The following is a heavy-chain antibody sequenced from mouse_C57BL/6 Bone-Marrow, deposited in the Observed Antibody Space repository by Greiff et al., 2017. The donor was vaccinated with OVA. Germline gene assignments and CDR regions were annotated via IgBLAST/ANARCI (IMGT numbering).Heavy chain of an antibody. CDR1: GFTFSSYA. Sequence: EVKVVESGGGLVKPGGSLKLSCAASGFTFSSYAMSWVRQTPEKRLEWVATISDGGSYTYYPDNVKGRFTISRDNAKNNLYLQMSHLKSEDTAMYYCARSPGTADYWGQGTTLTVSS. D-gene: IGHD3-3*01. V-gene: IGHV5-4*03. J-gene: IGHJ2*01. CDR3: ARSPGTADY. CDR2: ISDGGSYT.